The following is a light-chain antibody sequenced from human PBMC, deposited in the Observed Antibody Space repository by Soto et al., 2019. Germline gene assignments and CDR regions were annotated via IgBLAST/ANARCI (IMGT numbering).Light chain of an antibody. CDR3: QLWVSSSHHFYA. J-gene: IGLJ1*01. CDR2: NDR. Sequence: SYELTQPPSVSVAPGQTARITCGGDNIGSKSVHWYQQKPGQAPVLVVYNDRDRPSGIPERFSGSNSGNTATLTISRVDAGDEADYYCQLWVSSSHHFYAFGTGTKLTVL. V-gene: IGLV3-21*02. CDR1: NIGSKS.